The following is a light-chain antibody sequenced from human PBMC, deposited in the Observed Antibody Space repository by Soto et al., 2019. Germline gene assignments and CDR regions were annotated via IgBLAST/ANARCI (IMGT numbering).Light chain of an antibody. J-gene: IGLJ3*02. CDR2: GVS. V-gene: IGLV2-14*01. Sequence: QSVLTQPASVSRSPGQSITISCTGTSSDVGGHDFVSWYQHHPGKAPKVMIYGVSNRPSGVSSRFSGSKSGNTASLTISGLQAEDEADYYCSSYTTSRTWVFGGGTKLTVL. CDR1: SSDVGGHDF. CDR3: SSYTTSRTWV.